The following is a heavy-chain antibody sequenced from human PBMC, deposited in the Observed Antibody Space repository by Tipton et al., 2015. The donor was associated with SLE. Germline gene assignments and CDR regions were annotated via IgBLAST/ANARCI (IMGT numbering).Heavy chain of an antibody. Sequence: QLVQSGPEVKKPGASVKVSCKTSGYTFTDYYIHWVRQAPGQGLEWMGWINPYIGVTNFAQKFQGRVTMTRDTSISTAYMELSSLRSDDTAVYYCARKQPPDYWGQGTLVTVSS. D-gene: IGHD5-18*01. CDR2: INPYIGVT. CDR3: ARKQPPDY. V-gene: IGHV1-2*02. J-gene: IGHJ4*02. CDR1: GYTFTDYY.